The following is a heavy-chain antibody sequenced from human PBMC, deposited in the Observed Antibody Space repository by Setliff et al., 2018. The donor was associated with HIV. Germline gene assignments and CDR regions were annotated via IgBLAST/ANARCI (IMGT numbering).Heavy chain of an antibody. CDR2: IFISGIT. J-gene: IGHJ4*02. CDR3: ARQVPVPGVAVTPIDY. CDR1: GDSISSYY. D-gene: IGHD3-22*01. V-gene: IGHV4-4*08. Sequence: SETLSLTCTVSGDSISSYYWTWIRQPPGKGLEWIGYIFISGITNYNPSLKSRVTISVDSSKNQFSLHLSSVTAADTAVYYCARQVPVPGVAVTPIDYWGQGTLVTVSS.